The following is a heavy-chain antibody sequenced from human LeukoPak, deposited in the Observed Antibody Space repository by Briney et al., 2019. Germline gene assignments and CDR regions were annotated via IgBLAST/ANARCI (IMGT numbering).Heavy chain of an antibody. Sequence: SETLSLTCTVSGGSISGYHWGWIRQSVGKGLEWIGRIYTSGSTNYNPSLKSRVTMSVDTSKNQFSLKLNSVTAADTAVYYCVRDSGSYGSGWFDHGTDVWGQGTMVTVSS. V-gene: IGHV4-4*07. J-gene: IGHJ6*02. CDR2: IYTSGST. CDR3: VRDSGSYGSGWFDHGTDV. D-gene: IGHD6-19*01. CDR1: GGSISGYH.